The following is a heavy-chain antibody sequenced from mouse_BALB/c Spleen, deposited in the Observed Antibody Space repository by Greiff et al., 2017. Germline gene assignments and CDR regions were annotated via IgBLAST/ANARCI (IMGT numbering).Heavy chain of an antibody. V-gene: IGHV5-6-3*01. D-gene: IGHD2-3*01. Sequence: EVQLVESGGGLVQPGGSLKLSCAASGFTFSSYGMSWVRQTPDKRLELVATINSNGGSTYYPDSVKGRFTISRDNAKNTLYLQMSSLKSEDTAMYYCARGVYDGYLYWYFDVWGAGTTVTVSS. CDR3: ARGVYDGYLYWYFDV. CDR2: INSNGGST. J-gene: IGHJ1*01. CDR1: GFTFSSYG.